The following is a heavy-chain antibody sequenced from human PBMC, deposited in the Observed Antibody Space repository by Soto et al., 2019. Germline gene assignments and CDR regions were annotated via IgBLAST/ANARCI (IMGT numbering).Heavy chain of an antibody. CDR2: IRSKANSYAT. J-gene: IGHJ4*02. CDR1: GFTFSGSD. CDR3: RWTDSSGNVGNSY. Sequence: GGSLRLSCAASGFTFSGSDMHWVRQASGKGLEWVGRIRSKANSYATAYGASVIGRFTVSRDDSKNTAYLQMNSLKTEDTAVYFCRWTDSSGNVGNSYWGQGTLVTVSS. D-gene: IGHD3-22*01. V-gene: IGHV3-73*01.